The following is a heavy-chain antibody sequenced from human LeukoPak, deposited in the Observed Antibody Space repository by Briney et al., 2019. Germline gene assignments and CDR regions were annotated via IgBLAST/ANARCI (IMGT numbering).Heavy chain of an antibody. CDR1: GYTFTGYY. Sequence: ASVKVSCKASGYTFTGYYMHWVRQAPGQGLEWMGWINPNSGGTNYAQKFQGRVTMTRDTSISTAYMELSRLRSDDTAVYYCARGDCDFWSGLNWFDPWGQGTLVTVSS. V-gene: IGHV1-2*02. CDR3: ARGDCDFWSGLNWFDP. J-gene: IGHJ5*02. D-gene: IGHD3-3*01. CDR2: INPNSGGT.